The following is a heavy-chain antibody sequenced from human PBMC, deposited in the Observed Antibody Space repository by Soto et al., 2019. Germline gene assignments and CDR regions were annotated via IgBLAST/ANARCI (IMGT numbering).Heavy chain of an antibody. J-gene: IGHJ3*02. CDR1: GFTFSSYG. Sequence: GGSLRLSCAASGFTFSSYGMHWVRQAPGKGLEWVAVIWYDGSNKYYADSVKGRFTISRDNSKNTLYLQMNSLRAEDTAVYYCARARYQPGIAVAGTGGLAFDIWGQGTMVTVSS. CDR2: IWYDGSNK. V-gene: IGHV3-33*01. CDR3: ARARYQPGIAVAGTGGLAFDI. D-gene: IGHD6-19*01.